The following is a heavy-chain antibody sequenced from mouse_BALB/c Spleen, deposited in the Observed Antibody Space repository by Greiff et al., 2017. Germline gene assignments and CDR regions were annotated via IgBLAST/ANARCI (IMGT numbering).Heavy chain of an antibody. CDR1: GYTFTSSW. Sequence: QVQLQQPGSVLVRPGDSVKLSCKASGYTFTSSWMYWAKQRPGQGLEWIGEIHPNSGNTNYNEKFKGKATLTVDTSSSSAYVDLSSLTSEDAAVYYCAYDSSYAMDYWGQGTSVTVSS. CDR3: AYDSSYAMDY. V-gene: IGHV1S130*01. D-gene: IGHD1-1*01. J-gene: IGHJ4*01. CDR2: IHPNSGNT.